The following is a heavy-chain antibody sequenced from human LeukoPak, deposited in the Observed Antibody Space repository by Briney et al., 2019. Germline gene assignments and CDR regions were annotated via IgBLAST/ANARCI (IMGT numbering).Heavy chain of an antibody. V-gene: IGHV3-11*01. CDR3: ARTGDRGGFDY. J-gene: IGHJ4*02. D-gene: IGHD7-27*01. CDR1: GFTFSDYY. CDR2: TSRSGTNI. Sequence: GGSLRLSCAASGFTFSDYYMSWIRQAPGKGLEWISYTSRSGTNIYYADSVRGRFTISRDNAKNSLYLQMNGLRAEDTAVYYCARTGDRGGFDYWGQGTLVTVSS.